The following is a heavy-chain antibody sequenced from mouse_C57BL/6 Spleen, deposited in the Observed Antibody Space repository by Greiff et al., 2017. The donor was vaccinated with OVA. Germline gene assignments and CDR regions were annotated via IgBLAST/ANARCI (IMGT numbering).Heavy chain of an antibody. V-gene: IGHV14-2*01. CDR1: GFNFNGYY. J-gene: IGHJ3*01. CDR2: IYPEGGGT. CDR3: ALCYVGSSFFAY. Sequence: VQLQQSGAELVKPGASVKLSCTASGFNFNGYYIHWVKQRPEQGLEWIGDIYPEGGGTNYAPKFQGTATLTADTSSNTAYLQLSSLTSEDTAVYYCALCYVGSSFFAYWGQGTLVTVSA. D-gene: IGHD1-1*01.